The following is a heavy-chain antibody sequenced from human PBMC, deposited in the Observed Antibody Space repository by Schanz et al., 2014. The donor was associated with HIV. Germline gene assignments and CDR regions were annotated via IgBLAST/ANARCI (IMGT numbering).Heavy chain of an antibody. D-gene: IGHD3-10*01. V-gene: IGHV4-34*01. Sequence: QVQLQESGPGLVKPSETLSLTCAVYGGSFSAYYWSWIRQPPGKGLEWIGEINHRGITNYNPSLESRVTISMDTSKTQFSLKLNSAPAADTATYYCARGPWAGSGSYPLDYWGQGTLVTVSS. CDR1: GGSFSAYY. CDR2: INHRGIT. J-gene: IGHJ4*02. CDR3: ARGPWAGSGSYPLDY.